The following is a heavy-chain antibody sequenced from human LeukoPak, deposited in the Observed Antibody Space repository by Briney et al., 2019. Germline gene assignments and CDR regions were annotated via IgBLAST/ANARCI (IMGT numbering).Heavy chain of an antibody. D-gene: IGHD3-16*01. CDR2: IFPEGSDT. J-gene: IGHJ5*02. CDR1: GDDFSRSW. Sequence: PGQSLKISCQVSGDDFSRSWIGWVRQVAGKGLDWMGIIFPEGSDTRYSPSFQGHVTFSADNSTNTAYLHWDSLRASDTAIYFCARHALPRYAYTQPLGAWGQGTRVTVSS. CDR3: ARHALPRYAYTQPLGA. V-gene: IGHV5-51*01.